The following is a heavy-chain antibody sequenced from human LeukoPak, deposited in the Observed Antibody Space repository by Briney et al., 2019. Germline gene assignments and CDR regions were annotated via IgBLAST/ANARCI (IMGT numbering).Heavy chain of an antibody. V-gene: IGHV1-46*01. CDR1: GGTFTSYA. Sequence: ASVTVSCTASGGTFTSYAISWVRQAPGQGLEWMGIINPSGGSTSYAQKFQGRVTMTRDTSTSTVYMELSSLRSEDTAVYYCARSATTGYYYYGMDVWGQGATVTVSS. J-gene: IGHJ6*02. CDR3: ARSATTGYYYYGMDV. CDR2: INPSGGST. D-gene: IGHD4-11*01.